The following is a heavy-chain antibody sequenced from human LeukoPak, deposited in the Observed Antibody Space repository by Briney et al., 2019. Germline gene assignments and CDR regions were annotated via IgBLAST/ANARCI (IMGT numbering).Heavy chain of an antibody. CDR1: GFTVSSYE. Sequence: GGSLRLSCAVSGFTVSSYEMNWVRQAPGRGLEWVSYISRSGTIYYADSVKGRFTISRDNAKNSLFLQMNSLRAEDTAVYYCARRFDSWGQGTLVTVSS. J-gene: IGHJ4*02. CDR3: ARRFDS. V-gene: IGHV3-48*03. CDR2: ISRSGTI.